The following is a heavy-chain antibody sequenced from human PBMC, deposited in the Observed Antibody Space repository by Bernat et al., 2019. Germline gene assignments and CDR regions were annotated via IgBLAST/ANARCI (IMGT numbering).Heavy chain of an antibody. J-gene: IGHJ3*02. Sequence: QVQLVQSGAEVKKPGASVKVSCKASGYTFTSYGISWVRQATGQGLEWMGWISAYNGNTNYAQKLQGRVTMTTDTSTSTAYMELRSLRSDDTAVYYCARNEYSGSPVPDAFDIWGQGTMVTVSS. D-gene: IGHD1-26*01. V-gene: IGHV1-18*01. CDR2: ISAYNGNT. CDR1: GYTFTSYG. CDR3: ARNEYSGSPVPDAFDI.